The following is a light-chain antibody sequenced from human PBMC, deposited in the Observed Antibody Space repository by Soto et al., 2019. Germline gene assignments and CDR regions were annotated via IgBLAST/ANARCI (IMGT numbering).Light chain of an antibody. CDR3: QQRNAWPIT. Sequence: EVVLTQSPATLSLSPGERATLSCRASQSVKNYLAWYQQRPGQAPRLLIYDTSNRATDIPARFSGSGSGTDFTLTISSLEPEDFAVYYCQQRNAWPITFGQGTRLDMK. J-gene: IGKJ5*01. CDR2: DTS. CDR1: QSVKNY. V-gene: IGKV3-11*01.